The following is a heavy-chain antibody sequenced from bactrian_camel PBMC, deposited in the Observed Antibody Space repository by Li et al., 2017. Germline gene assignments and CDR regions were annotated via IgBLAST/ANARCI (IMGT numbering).Heavy chain of an antibody. J-gene: IGHJ6*01. D-gene: IGHD6*01. Sequence: VQLVESGGGSVPVGGSLRLSCVSSVGYVFSSHCMGWFLQAPGKEREGVAAIDSDGSTHYGDSVKGRFTVSVDNARKTLYLQMNDLKPEDTAVYYCALAVPCMGWSMPAPKASDFGYWGQGTQVTVS. CDR1: GYVFSSHC. CDR3: ALAVPCMGWSMPAPKASDFGY. CDR2: IDSDGST. V-gene: IGHV3S53*01.